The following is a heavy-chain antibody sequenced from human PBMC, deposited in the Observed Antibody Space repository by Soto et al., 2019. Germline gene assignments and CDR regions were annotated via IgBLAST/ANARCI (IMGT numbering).Heavy chain of an antibody. J-gene: IGHJ5*02. CDR2: INAGNGNT. D-gene: IGHD3-3*01. CDR1: GYTFTSYA. Sequence: ASVKVSCKASGYTFTSYAMHWVRQAPGQRLEWMGWINAGNGNTKYSQKFQGRVTITRDTSASTAYMELSSLRSEDTAVYYCARGNFSPPQVLKDPFDPWGQGTLVTVSS. CDR3: ARGNFSPPQVLKDPFDP. V-gene: IGHV1-3*01.